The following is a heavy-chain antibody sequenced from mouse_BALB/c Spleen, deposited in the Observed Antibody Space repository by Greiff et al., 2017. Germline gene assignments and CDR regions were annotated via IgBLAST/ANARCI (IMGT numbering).Heavy chain of an antibody. CDR2: ISYSGST. CDR1: GYSITSDYA. J-gene: IGHJ4*01. Sequence: EVKLMESGPGLVKPSQSLSLTCTVTGYSITSDYAWNWIRQFPGNKLEWMGYISYSGSTSYNPSLKSRISITRDTSKNQFFLQLNSVTTEDTATYYCARYSTYAMDYWGQGTSVTVSS. CDR3: ARYSTYAMDY. V-gene: IGHV3-2*02.